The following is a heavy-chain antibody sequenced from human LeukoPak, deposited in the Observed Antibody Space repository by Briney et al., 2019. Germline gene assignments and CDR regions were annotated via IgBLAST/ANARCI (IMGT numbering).Heavy chain of an antibody. J-gene: IGHJ4*02. CDR2: LRGDGET. V-gene: IGHV3-23*01. D-gene: IGHD3-10*01. CDR3: AKASWVSSADAVL. CDR1: GFTFKNYA. Sequence: PGGSLRLSCAASGFTFKNYAMSWVRQAPARGLEWVASLRGDGETFYADSVKGRFTLSRDDSRNSVYLHLNNLRVEDTVVYYCAKASWVSSADAVLWGQGTVVTVS.